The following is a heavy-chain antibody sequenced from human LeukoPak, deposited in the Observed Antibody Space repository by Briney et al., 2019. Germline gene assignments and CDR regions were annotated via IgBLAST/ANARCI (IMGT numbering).Heavy chain of an antibody. CDR3: ARGPNPRYFQH. J-gene: IGHJ1*01. Sequence: GASVKVSCKTFNCTLTAYGINWVRQAPGQGLEWMGGIIPIFGTANYAQKFQGRVTITADESMSTAYMELSSLRSEDTAVYYCARGPNPRYFQHWGQGTLVTVSS. V-gene: IGHV1-69*01. CDR2: IIPIFGTA. CDR1: NCTLTAYG.